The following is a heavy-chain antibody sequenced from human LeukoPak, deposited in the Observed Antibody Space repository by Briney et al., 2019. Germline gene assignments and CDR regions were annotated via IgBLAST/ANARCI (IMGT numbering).Heavy chain of an antibody. J-gene: IGHJ4*02. D-gene: IGHD2-15*01. CDR3: ARVRDCSGGSCYEDYFDY. CDR1: GFTFSSYE. CDR2: ISSSSYT. Sequence: PGGSLRLSCAASGFTFSSYEMNWVRQAPGTGLEWVSYISSSSYTNYADSVKGRFTISRDNAKNSLYLQMNSLRAEDTAVYYCARVRDCSGGSCYEDYFDYWGQGTLVTVSS. V-gene: IGHV3-48*03.